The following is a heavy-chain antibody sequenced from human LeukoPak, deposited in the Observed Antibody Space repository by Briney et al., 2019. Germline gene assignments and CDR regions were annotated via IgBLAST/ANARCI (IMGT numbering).Heavy chain of an antibody. D-gene: IGHD6-13*01. V-gene: IGHV1-2*02. CDR1: GYTFTDYF. J-gene: IGHJ5*02. CDR3: VRDPIHNSSPSAPGTDGFDP. Sequence: GASVKVSCKASGYTFTDYFIHWVRQAPGPGLEWMGWINPNSGATNYAQNFQGRATMTRDTSITTAYMDLSSLRSDDTAVYYCVRDPIHNSSPSAPGTDGFDPWGQGTLVTVSS. CDR2: INPNSGAT.